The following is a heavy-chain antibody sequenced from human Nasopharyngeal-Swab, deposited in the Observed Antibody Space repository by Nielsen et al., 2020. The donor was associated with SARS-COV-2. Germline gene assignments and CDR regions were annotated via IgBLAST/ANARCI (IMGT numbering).Heavy chain of an antibody. CDR1: GFTFNNYW. D-gene: IGHD3-16*01. J-gene: IGHJ3*01. CDR2: INGEESRT. Sequence: GGSLRLSCAVSGFTFNNYWMHWVRQAPGKGLVWVSRINGEESRTSYADSVKGRFTISRDNAKNTLYPQMNSLRADDAAMYYCARDPHGVRGAMQDAFDLWGQGTMVTVSS. CDR3: ARDPHGVRGAMQDAFDL. V-gene: IGHV3-74*01.